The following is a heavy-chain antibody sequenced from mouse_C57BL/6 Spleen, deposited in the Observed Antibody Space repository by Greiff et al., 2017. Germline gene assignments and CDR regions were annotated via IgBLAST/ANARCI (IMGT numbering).Heavy chain of an antibody. CDR3: ARNPLLYYGSSFYYCDY. V-gene: IGHV2-2*01. J-gene: IGHJ2*01. D-gene: IGHD1-1*01. CDR2: IWSGGST. CDR1: GFSLTSYG. Sequence: QVQLQQSGPGLVQPSQSLSITCTVSGFSLTSYGVHWVRQSPGQGLEWLGVIWSGGSTDYNAAFISRLSISKDNSKSQVFFKMNSLQADDTAIYYCARNPLLYYGSSFYYCDYWGQGTTLTVSS.